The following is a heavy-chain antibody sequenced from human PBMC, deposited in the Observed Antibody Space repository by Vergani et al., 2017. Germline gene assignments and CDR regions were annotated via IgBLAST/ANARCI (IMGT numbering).Heavy chain of an antibody. J-gene: IGHJ3*02. CDR1: GGTFSSYA. D-gene: IGHD2-2*01. V-gene: IGHV1-69*01. Sequence: QVQLVESVAEVKKPGSSVKVSCKASGGTFSSYAISWVRQAPGQGLEWMGGIIPIFGTANYAQKFQGRVTITADESTSTAYMELSSLRSEDTAVYYCARRCSSTNCYDDFDIWGQGTMVTVSS. CDR3: ARRCSSTNCYDDFDI. CDR2: IIPIFGTA.